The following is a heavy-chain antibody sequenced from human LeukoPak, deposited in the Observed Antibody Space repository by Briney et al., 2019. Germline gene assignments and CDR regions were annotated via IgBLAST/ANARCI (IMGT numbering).Heavy chain of an antibody. Sequence: GGSLRLSCRASGFTFSNYAMNWVRQTPGKGLEWVSSLTGNSNNPNYADSVKGRFTISRANSKNTLYLQMSRLRAEDTALYSCAKCAKTPEGGSGWCNWFDTWGQGTLVIVSS. CDR3: AKCAKTPEGGSGWCNWFDT. V-gene: IGHV3-23*01. J-gene: IGHJ5*02. CDR2: LTGNSNNP. D-gene: IGHD3-3*01. CDR1: GFTFSNYA.